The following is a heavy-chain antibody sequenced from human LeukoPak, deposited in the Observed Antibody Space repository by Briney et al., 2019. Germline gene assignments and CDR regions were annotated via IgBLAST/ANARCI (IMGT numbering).Heavy chain of an antibody. V-gene: IGHV3-74*01. CDR2: INSDGSST. CDR1: GFSFSKNW. J-gene: IGHJ3*02. Sequence: TGGSLRLSCAASGFSFSKNWMHWVRQAPGRGLVWVSRINSDGSSTNYADSVKGRFTISRDNAKNTVSLQMNSLRAEDTAVYYCARGSHAFDIWGQGTRVTVSS. CDR3: ARGSHAFDI.